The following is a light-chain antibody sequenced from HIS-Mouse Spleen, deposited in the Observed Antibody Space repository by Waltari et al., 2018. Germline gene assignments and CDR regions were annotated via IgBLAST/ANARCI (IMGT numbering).Light chain of an antibody. CDR2: EYS. V-gene: IGLV3-10*01. CDR3: YSPDSSGNHRV. CDR1: ALPKKS. Sequence: SYELTQPPSVSASPGQTATITCSGDALPKKSASWSQQKSGQAPVLVTYEYSKRPSGIPERFSGSSSGTMATLTISGAQVEDEADYYCYSPDSSGNHRVFGGGTKLTVL. J-gene: IGLJ2*01.